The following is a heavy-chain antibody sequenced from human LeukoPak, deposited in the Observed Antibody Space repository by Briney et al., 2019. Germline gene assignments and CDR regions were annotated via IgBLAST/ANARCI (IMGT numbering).Heavy chain of an antibody. D-gene: IGHD3-16*01. Sequence: GASVKVSCKTSGYTFTGYYLHRVREAPGQGLEWMGWINPKNGDTKYAQNFQGRVTMTRDTSISTAYMDLISLKSDDTAVYFCARDRGFGDDPWGQGTLVTVSS. V-gene: IGHV1-2*02. J-gene: IGHJ5*02. CDR3: ARDRGFGDDP. CDR2: INPKNGDT. CDR1: GYTFTGYY.